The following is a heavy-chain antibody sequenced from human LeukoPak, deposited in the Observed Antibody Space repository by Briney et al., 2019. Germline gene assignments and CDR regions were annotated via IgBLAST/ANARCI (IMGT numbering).Heavy chain of an antibody. CDR3: ARGRRGDY. CDR1: GGSFSGYY. J-gene: IGHJ4*02. CDR2: INHSGST. V-gene: IGHV4-34*01. Sequence: SETLSLTCAVYGGSFSGYYWSCIRQPPGKGLEWIGEINHSGSTNYNPSLKSRVNISVDTSKNQFSLKLSSVTAADEAVYYCARGRRGDYWGQGTLVTVSS.